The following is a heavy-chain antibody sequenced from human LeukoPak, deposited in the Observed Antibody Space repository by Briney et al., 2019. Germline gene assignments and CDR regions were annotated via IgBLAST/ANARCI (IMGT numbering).Heavy chain of an antibody. V-gene: IGHV4-34*01. CDR3: ALLWFGEGYYYYGMDV. CDR2: INHSGST. J-gene: IGHJ6*02. D-gene: IGHD3-10*01. Sequence: SETLSLTCSVYGVSFSGYYWSWIRQPPGKGLEWSGEINHSGSTNYNPSLKSRVTISVDTSKNQFSLKLSSVAAAATAVYYCALLWFGEGYYYYGMDVWGQGTTVTVSS. CDR1: GVSFSGYY.